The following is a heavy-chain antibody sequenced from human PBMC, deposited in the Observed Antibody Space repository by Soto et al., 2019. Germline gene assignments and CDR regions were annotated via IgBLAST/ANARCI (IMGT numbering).Heavy chain of an antibody. CDR1: GFTFSSYA. Sequence: QVQLVESGGGVVQPGRSLRLSCAASGFTFSSYAMHWVRQAPGKGLEWVALISFDGGNKYYPDSVKGRFTVSRDNSKNTIYLKMYSLRAEDTAVYYCARERDNYTPLRFGYFYYYGMDVWGQGTTVTVSS. D-gene: IGHD2-15*01. V-gene: IGHV3-30-3*01. CDR2: ISFDGGNK. CDR3: ARERDNYTPLRFGYFYYYGMDV. J-gene: IGHJ6*02.